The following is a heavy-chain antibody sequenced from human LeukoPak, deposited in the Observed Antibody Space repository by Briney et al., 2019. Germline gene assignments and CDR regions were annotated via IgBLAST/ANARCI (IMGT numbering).Heavy chain of an antibody. J-gene: IGHJ3*02. V-gene: IGHV4-61*01. D-gene: IGHD3-10*01. Sequence: SETLSLTCTVSGGSVSSGTYYWSCIRQPPAEGLEWIGYIYYSGSTNYNPSLKSRVTISVDTSKNQFSLKLSSVTAADTAVYYCARVEWFGELSPFDIWGQGTMVTVSS. CDR2: IYYSGST. CDR3: ARVEWFGELSPFDI. CDR1: GGSVSSGTYY.